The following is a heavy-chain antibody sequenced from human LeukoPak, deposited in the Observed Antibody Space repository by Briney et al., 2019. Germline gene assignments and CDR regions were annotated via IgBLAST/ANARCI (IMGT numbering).Heavy chain of an antibody. D-gene: IGHD3-9*01. CDR3: ARDKHHGEYYDILTGSYYFDY. Sequence: SVKVSCKASGGTFSSYAISWVRQAPGQGLEWVGRIIPIFGTANYAQKFQGRVTITTDESTSTVYMELSSLRSEDTAVYYCARDKHHGEYYDILTGSYYFDYWGQGTLVTVSS. CDR1: GGTFSSYA. V-gene: IGHV1-69*05. J-gene: IGHJ4*02. CDR2: IIPIFGTA.